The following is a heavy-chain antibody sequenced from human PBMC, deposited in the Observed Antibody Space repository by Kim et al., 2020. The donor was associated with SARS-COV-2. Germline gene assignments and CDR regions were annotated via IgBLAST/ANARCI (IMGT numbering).Heavy chain of an antibody. D-gene: IGHD1-26*01. CDR3: ARDRATGDYYYYYGMDV. Sequence: GGSLRLSCAASGFTFSSYWMSWVRQAPGKGLEWLANIKQDGSEKYYVDSVKGRFTISRDNAKNSLYLQMNSLRADDTAVYYCARDRATGDYYYYYGMDVWGQGTTAPVSS. J-gene: IGHJ6*02. V-gene: IGHV3-7*01. CDR2: IKQDGSEK. CDR1: GFTFSSYW.